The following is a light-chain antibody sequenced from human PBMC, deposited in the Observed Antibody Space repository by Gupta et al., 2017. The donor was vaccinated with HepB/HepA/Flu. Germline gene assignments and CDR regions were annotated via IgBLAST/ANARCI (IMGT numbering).Light chain of an antibody. CDR1: KIGSKS. J-gene: IGLJ3*02. CDR3: QVWHRTSGV. V-gene: IGLV3-21*03. CDR2: DDS. Sequence: SYVLTQPPSVSVAPGKTATITCGGDKIGSKSVHWYHQKPAQAPALVVYDDSYRPSGIPERFSGSNSENTATLTIRRVEAGDEDDYYCQVWHRTSGVFGGGTKLTVL.